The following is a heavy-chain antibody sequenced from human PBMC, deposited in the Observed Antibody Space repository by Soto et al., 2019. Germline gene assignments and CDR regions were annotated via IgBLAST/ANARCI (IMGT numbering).Heavy chain of an antibody. Sequence: GGSLRLSCAASGFTFSSYAMSWVRQAPGQGLEWIGRIRSKTNNYVTAYSASVEGRFTLSRDDSRNTTYLEMQSLRVEDTAVYFCTASPYWGQGTLVTVSS. CDR1: GFTFSSYA. J-gene: IGHJ4*02. CDR3: TASPY. V-gene: IGHV3-73*01. CDR2: IRSKTNNYVT.